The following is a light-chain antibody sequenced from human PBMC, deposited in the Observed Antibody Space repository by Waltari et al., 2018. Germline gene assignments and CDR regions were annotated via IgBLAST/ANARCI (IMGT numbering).Light chain of an antibody. CDR2: EVF. J-gene: IGLJ1*01. Sequence: QSALTQPASVSGPSGQSITISCSGTTSAVGSSDLVSWYQQHPGEAPKLLICEVFKRPPDTSSRFSGAKSGSTASLTISGLQPEDEADYYCCSYAGRGTYVFGSGTKVTVL. CDR3: CSYAGRGTYV. CDR1: TSAVGSSDL. V-gene: IGLV2-23*02.